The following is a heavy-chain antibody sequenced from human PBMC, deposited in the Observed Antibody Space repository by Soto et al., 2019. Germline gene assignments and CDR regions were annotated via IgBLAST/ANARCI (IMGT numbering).Heavy chain of an antibody. V-gene: IGHV3-7*01. D-gene: IGHD3-22*01. CDR1: GFTFSSYW. CDR3: ARGRGYYDS. Sequence: GGSLRLSCAASGFTFSSYWMSWVRQAPGKGPEWMANIKQDGSEKYYVDSVKGRFTISRDNAKSSLYLQMNSLRVEDTAVYYCARGRGYYDSRGQGTLVTVSS. CDR2: IKQDGSEK. J-gene: IGHJ4*02.